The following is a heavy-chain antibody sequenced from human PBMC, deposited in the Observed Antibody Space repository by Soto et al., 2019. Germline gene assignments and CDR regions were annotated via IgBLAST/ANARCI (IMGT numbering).Heavy chain of an antibody. CDR3: ARGSGSGWYYFDY. Sequence: PGESLKISCKASGFNFTSSWIGWVRQMPGKGLKWMGIIYPGDSDTIYSPSFQGQVTISADKSISTAYMQWSSLRASDTAMYYCARGSGSGWYYFDYWGQGTPVTVSS. V-gene: IGHV5-51*01. D-gene: IGHD6-19*01. CDR2: IYPGDSDT. J-gene: IGHJ4*02. CDR1: GFNFTSSW.